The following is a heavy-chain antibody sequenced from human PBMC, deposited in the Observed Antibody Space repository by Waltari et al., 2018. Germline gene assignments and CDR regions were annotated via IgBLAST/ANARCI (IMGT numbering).Heavy chain of an antibody. V-gene: IGHV4-39*01. D-gene: IGHD6-13*01. J-gene: IGHJ2*01. CDR3: ARPVGSSPYWYFDL. CDR2: IYYSGGT. Sequence: QLQLQESGPGLVKPSETLSLTCTVSGGSISSSSYYWGWIRQPPGKGLEWIGSIYYSGGTYYNPSLKSRVTISVDTSKNQFSLKLSSVTAADTAVYYCARPVGSSPYWYFDLWGRGTLVTVSS. CDR1: GGSISSSSYY.